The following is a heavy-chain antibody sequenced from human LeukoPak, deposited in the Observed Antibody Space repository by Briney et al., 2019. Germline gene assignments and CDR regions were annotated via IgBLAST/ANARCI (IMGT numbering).Heavy chain of an antibody. V-gene: IGHV3-64*01. CDR1: GFTFSSYA. CDR3: ARSIWGSIEDWFDP. CDR2: ISSNGGST. Sequence: PGGSLRLSCAASGFTFSSYAMHWVRQAPGKGLEYVSAISSNGGSTYYANSVKGRFTISRDNSKNTLYLQMGSLRAEDMAVYYCARSIWGSIEDWFDPWGQGTLVTVSS. D-gene: IGHD3-16*01. J-gene: IGHJ5*02.